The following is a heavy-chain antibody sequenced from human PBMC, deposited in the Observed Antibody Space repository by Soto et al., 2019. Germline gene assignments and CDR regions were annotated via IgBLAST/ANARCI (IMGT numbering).Heavy chain of an antibody. CDR1: GGSISSGDYY. V-gene: IGHV4-30-4*01. CDR3: ARSRISIFGILIIGSSFDP. CDR2: IYYSGSS. J-gene: IGHJ5*02. Sequence: QVQLQESGPGLVKPSQTLSLTCTVSGGSISSGDYYWSWIRQPPGKGLEWIGYIYYSGSSYYNPSLKSRVFISIDTSKNQFSLKLSSVTAADTAVYYCARSRISIFGILIIGSSFDPWGQGSLVTVSS. D-gene: IGHD3-3*01.